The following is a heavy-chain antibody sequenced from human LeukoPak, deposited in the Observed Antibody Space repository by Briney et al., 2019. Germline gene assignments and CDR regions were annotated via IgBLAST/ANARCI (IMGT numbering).Heavy chain of an antibody. CDR3: AKDPRYYYDSSGYSD. D-gene: IGHD3-22*01. CDR1: GFTFSSYA. J-gene: IGHJ4*02. Sequence: GGSLRLSCAASGFTFSSYAMSWVRQAPGKGLEWVSAISGSGGSTYYADSVKGRFTISRDNSKNTLYLQMNRLRAEDTAVYYCAKDPRYYYDSSGYSDWGQGTLVTVSS. V-gene: IGHV3-23*01. CDR2: ISGSGGST.